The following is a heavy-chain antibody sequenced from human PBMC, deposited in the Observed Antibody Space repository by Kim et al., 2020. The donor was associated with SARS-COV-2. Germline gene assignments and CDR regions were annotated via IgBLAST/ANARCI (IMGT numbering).Heavy chain of an antibody. D-gene: IGHD1-26*01. Sequence: GESLKISCQGSGYNFRDFWIVWVRQMPGKGLEVMGIIYPGDSDTRYTPSFRGQVTISADNSINTAYLHWSSLKASDSAIYYCTRLSWGAGMIFHKEHREGRQGFDVWGQGTTVTVSS. CDR1: GYNFRDFW. CDR2: IYPGDSDT. CDR3: TRLSWGAGMIFHKEHREGRQGFDV. J-gene: IGHJ6*02. V-gene: IGHV5-51*01.